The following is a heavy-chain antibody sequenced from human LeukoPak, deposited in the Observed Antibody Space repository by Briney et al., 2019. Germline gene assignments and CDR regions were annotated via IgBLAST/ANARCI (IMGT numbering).Heavy chain of an antibody. Sequence: PSETLSLTCAVYGGSFSGYYWSWIRQPPGKELEWIGEINHSGSTNYNPSLKSRVTISVDTSKNQFSLKLSSVTAADTAVYYCARSRGYSSGWYSNYWGQGTLVTVSS. CDR2: INHSGST. J-gene: IGHJ4*02. CDR1: GGSFSGYY. D-gene: IGHD6-19*01. CDR3: ARSRGYSSGWYSNY. V-gene: IGHV4-34*01.